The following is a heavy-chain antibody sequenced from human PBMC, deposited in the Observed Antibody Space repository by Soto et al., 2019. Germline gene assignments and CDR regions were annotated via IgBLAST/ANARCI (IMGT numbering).Heavy chain of an antibody. CDR3: ARGRYGDY. D-gene: IGHD1-1*01. Sequence: QVHLVQSGAEVKKPGASVKVSCQGSGYAFTTYGITWVRQAPGQGLEWMGWISAHNGNTNYAQKLQGRVTVTRDTSTSTAYMGLRSLRYGDTAVYYCARGRYGDYWGQGALVTVSS. CDR1: GYAFTTYG. CDR2: ISAHNGNT. J-gene: IGHJ4*02. V-gene: IGHV1-18*01.